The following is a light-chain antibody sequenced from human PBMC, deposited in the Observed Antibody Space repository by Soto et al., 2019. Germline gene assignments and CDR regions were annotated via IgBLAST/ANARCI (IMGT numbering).Light chain of an antibody. CDR2: GAS. CDR1: QSVSSN. Sequence: EIVMTQSPATLSVSPGERATLSCRASQSVSSNLAGYQQKPGQAPSLLIYGASTRASGIPARFSGSGSGTEFTLTISSMQTEDVAVYYCQQYNNLPLTFGGGTKVEIK. V-gene: IGKV3-15*01. CDR3: QQYNNLPLT. J-gene: IGKJ4*01.